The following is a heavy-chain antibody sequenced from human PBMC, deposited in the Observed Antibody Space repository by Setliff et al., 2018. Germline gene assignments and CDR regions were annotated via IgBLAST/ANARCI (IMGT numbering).Heavy chain of an antibody. CDR3: AREDGSGFFVGVAWFDP. Sequence: SETLSLTCAVSGGSISSSNWWSWVRQPPGKGLEWIGEIYHSGSTNYNPSLKSRVTISVDTSKNQFSLKLSSVTAADTAVYYCAREDGSGFFVGVAWFDPWGQGTLVTVS. D-gene: IGHD3-10*01. V-gene: IGHV4-4*02. CDR2: IYHSGST. CDR1: GGSISSSNW. J-gene: IGHJ5*02.